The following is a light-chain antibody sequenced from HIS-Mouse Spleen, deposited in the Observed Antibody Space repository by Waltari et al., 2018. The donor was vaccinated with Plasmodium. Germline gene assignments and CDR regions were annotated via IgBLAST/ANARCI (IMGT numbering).Light chain of an antibody. CDR1: QDISNY. CDR3: QQYDNLPLT. CDR2: DAS. J-gene: IGKJ4*01. Sequence: DIQMTQSPSHLSAYVGDRVPITCQASQDISNYLNWYQQKPGKAPKLLIYDASNLETGVPSRFSGSGSGTDFTFTISSLQPEDIATYYCQQYDNLPLTFGGGTKVEIK. V-gene: IGKV1-33*01.